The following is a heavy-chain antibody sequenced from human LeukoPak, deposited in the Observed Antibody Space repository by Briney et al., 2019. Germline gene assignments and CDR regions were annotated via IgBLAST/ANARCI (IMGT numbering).Heavy chain of an antibody. D-gene: IGHD4-17*01. CDR2: INSSRSTI. CDR1: GFTFSDYY. J-gene: IGHJ2*01. V-gene: IGHV3-11*04. CDR3: ARGQRNYGDYVSWYFDL. Sequence: PGGSLRLSCAAPGFTFSDYYMSWIRQAPGKGLEWVSYINSSRSTIYYADSVKGRFTISRDNAKNSLYLQMNSLRAEDTAVYYCARGQRNYGDYVSWYFDLWGRGTLVTVSS.